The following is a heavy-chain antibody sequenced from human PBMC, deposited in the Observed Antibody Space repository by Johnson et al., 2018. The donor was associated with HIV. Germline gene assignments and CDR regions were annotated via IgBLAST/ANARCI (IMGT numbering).Heavy chain of an antibody. CDR1: GFTFSSYA. V-gene: IGHV3-23*04. Sequence: MLLVESGGGLVQPGGSLRLSCAASGFTFSSYAMSWVRQAPGKGLEWVSAISGSGGSTYYADSVKGRFTISRDNSKNTLYLKMNSLRAEDTAVYYCAKDLQQPQRGEHALAQDAFDIWGQGTMVTVSS. CDR2: ISGSGGST. D-gene: IGHD6-13*01. CDR3: AKDLQQPQRGEHALAQDAFDI. J-gene: IGHJ3*02.